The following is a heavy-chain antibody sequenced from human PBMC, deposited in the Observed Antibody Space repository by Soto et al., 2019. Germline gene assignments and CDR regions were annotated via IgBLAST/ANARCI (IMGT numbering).Heavy chain of an antibody. V-gene: IGHV1-3*01. CDR3: AREHDYGSHYCFDN. Sequence: QVQLVQSGAEVKKPGASVKVSCKASGYSFTSYAIQWVRQAPGHRLEWMGWINAGNGNTKYSQKLQGRVTITRDTSASTAYMDLSSLRSEDTAVYYSAREHDYGSHYCFDNCGQGTLITVSS. CDR1: GYSFTSYA. J-gene: IGHJ4*02. D-gene: IGHD3-3*01. CDR2: INAGNGNT.